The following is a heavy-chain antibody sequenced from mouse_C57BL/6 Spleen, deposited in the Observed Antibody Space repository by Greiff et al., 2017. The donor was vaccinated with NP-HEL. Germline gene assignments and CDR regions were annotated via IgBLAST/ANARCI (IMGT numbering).Heavy chain of an antibody. Sequence: EVQLQQSGPVLVKPGASVKMSCKASGYTFTDYYMNWVKQSHGKSLEWIGVINPYNGGTSYNQKFKGKATLTVDKSSSTAYMELNSLTSEDSAVYYCAPRLRRSFDYWGQGTTLTVSS. CDR1: GYTFTDYY. V-gene: IGHV1-19*01. CDR2: INPYNGGT. D-gene: IGHD2-2*01. J-gene: IGHJ2*01. CDR3: APRLRRSFDY.